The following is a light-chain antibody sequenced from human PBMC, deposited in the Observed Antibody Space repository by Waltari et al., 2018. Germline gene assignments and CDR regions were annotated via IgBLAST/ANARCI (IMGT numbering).Light chain of an antibody. J-gene: IGKJ1*01. CDR3: MQRIGFPWS. V-gene: IGKV2-40*01. CDR2: TLS. Sequence: VVVTQTPLSLTVTPGEPASISCRSSQSLLDSEDGATSLDWYLQKPGQSPKLLIFTLSNRAPGVPDRVTGSGSGTYFTLKISRVEAEDVGVYYCMQRIGFPWSFGQGTKVEIK. CDR1: QSLLDSEDGATS.